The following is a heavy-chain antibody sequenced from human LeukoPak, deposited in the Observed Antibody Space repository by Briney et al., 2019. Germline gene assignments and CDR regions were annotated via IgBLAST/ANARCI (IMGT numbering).Heavy chain of an antibody. Sequence: SETLSLTCTVSGGSISSSSYYWSWIRQPPGKGLEWIGYIYSSGSTNYGPSLKSRVTISVDTSKNQFSLKLSSVTAADTAVYYCARRGYYDDSGYNFFDTWGQGTLVTVSS. V-gene: IGHV4-61*05. CDR3: ARRGYYDDSGYNFFDT. J-gene: IGHJ4*02. D-gene: IGHD3-22*01. CDR2: IYSSGST. CDR1: GGSISSSSYY.